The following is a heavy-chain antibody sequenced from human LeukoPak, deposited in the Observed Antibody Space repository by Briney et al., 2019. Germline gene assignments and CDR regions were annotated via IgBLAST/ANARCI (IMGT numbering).Heavy chain of an antibody. J-gene: IGHJ5*02. Sequence: SETLSLTCTVSGASFSSSSYYWGWIRQPPGKGLEWIASMYYSGSTYYHPSFMSRATISVDTSKNQFSLKLSSVTAADTAVYYCAREKPKYYYDSSGSRFDPWGQGTLVTVSS. D-gene: IGHD3-22*01. CDR3: AREKPKYYYDSSGSRFDP. V-gene: IGHV4-39*07. CDR1: GASFSSSSYY. CDR2: MYYSGST.